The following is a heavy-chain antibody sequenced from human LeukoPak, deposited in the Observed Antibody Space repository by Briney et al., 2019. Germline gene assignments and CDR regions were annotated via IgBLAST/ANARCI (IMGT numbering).Heavy chain of an antibody. CDR1: GFTFSSYA. D-gene: IGHD2/OR15-2a*01. Sequence: GGSLRLSCAASGFTFSSYAMSWVRQAPGKGLEWVSATSGSGGSTYYADSVKGRFTISRDNSKNTLYLQMNSLRAEDTAVYYCAKDLESGDYYYGMDVWGQGTTVTVSS. CDR3: AKDLESGDYYYGMDV. V-gene: IGHV3-23*01. CDR2: TSGSGGST. J-gene: IGHJ6*02.